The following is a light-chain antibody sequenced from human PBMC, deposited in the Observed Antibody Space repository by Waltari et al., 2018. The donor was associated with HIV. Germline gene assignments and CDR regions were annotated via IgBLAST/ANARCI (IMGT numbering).Light chain of an antibody. V-gene: IGKV3-11*01. CDR2: ETS. J-gene: IGKJ4*01. CDR3: QQRESWPPVT. CDR1: QSVGRL. Sequence: EIVLTQSQATLSVSPGDTAILSCRASQSVGRLLAWYQQKSGQPPRLLLYETSTRAAGTPGRFNGSGSGTDFALTITDVEPADVAVYYCQQRESWPPVTFGGGTRV.